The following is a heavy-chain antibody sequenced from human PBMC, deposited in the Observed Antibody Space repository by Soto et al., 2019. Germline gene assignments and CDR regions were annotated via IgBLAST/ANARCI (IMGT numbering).Heavy chain of an antibody. CDR1: GDTFKNCV. CDR2: IIPLFGTT. V-gene: IGHV1-69*01. D-gene: IGHD3-10*01. J-gene: IGHJ6*02. CDR3: AAELGFGKLSVV. Sequence: QVQVVQSGVEVRRPGSSVKVSCKASGDTFKNCVISWVRQAPGQGLEWMGGIIPLFGTTDFAQRFKGRLTITTDESTTTAYMELSRLISEDTATYYCAAELGFGKLSVVWGQGTTVIVSS.